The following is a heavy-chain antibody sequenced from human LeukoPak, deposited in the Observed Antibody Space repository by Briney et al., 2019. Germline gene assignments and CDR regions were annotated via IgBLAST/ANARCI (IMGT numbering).Heavy chain of an antibody. Sequence: GGSLRLSCTASGFTFSDYWMTWVRQAPGKGPEWVANIKQDGSQRYYVDSARGRFTISRDNAKNSLFLQMNGLRAGDTAVYYCARRGGSSSRRSPIDYWGQGTLVTVSS. CDR1: GFTFSDYW. D-gene: IGHD6-6*01. J-gene: IGHJ4*02. CDR2: IKQDGSQR. V-gene: IGHV3-7*01. CDR3: ARRGGSSSRRSPIDY.